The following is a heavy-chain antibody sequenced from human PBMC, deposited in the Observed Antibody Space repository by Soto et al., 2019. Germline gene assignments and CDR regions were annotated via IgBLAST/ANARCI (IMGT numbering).Heavy chain of an antibody. CDR2: ISGYNGNT. Sequence: QVQVVQSGDEVKKPGASVKVCYKASGYTFTNYGFSWVRQAPGQGLEWMGWISGYNGNTKYAEKFQGRVTMTTDTSTSTAHMELRSLRSDDTSVYYCAREGQAPYYYYGMDVWGQGTAVTVSS. CDR3: AREGQAPYYYYGMDV. V-gene: IGHV1-18*01. CDR1: GYTFTNYG. J-gene: IGHJ6*02.